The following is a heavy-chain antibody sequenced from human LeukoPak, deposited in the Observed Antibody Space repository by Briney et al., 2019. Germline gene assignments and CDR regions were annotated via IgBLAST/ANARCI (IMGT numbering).Heavy chain of an antibody. J-gene: IGHJ6*02. CDR1: GFTFDDYA. CDR3: AKAFSYYYYGMDV. Sequence: PGRSLRLSCAASGFTFDDYAMHWVRQAPGKGLEWVLGISWNSGSIGYADSVKGRFTISRDNAKNSLYLQMNSLRAEDTALYYCAKAFSYYYYGMDVWGQGTTVTVSS. CDR2: ISWNSGSI. V-gene: IGHV3-9*01.